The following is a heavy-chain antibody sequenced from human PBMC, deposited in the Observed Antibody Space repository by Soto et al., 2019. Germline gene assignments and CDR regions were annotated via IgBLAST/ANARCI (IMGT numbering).Heavy chain of an antibody. CDR2: IWYDGSNK. Sequence: QVQLVESGGGVVQPGRSLRLSCAASGFTFSSYGMHWVRQAPGKGLEWVAVIWYDGSNKYYADSVKGRFTISRDNSKNTLYLQMNSLRAEDTAVYYCARSVVGATPLDDYWGQETLVTVSS. V-gene: IGHV3-33*01. J-gene: IGHJ4*02. CDR1: GFTFSSYG. D-gene: IGHD1-26*01. CDR3: ARSVVGATPLDDY.